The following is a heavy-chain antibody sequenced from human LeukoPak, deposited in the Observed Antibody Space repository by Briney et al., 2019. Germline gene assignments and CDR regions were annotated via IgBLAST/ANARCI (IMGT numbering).Heavy chain of an antibody. CDR1: GFTFSSYS. J-gene: IGHJ3*02. V-gene: IGHV3-48*01. CDR2: ISSSSSTI. CDR3: ARDREPDAFDI. Sequence: GGALRLSYAASGFTFSSYSMNWVRQAPGEGLEWVSYISSSSSTIYYADSVKGRFTISRDNAKNSLYLQMNSLRAEDTAVYYCARDREPDAFDIWGQGTMVTVSS.